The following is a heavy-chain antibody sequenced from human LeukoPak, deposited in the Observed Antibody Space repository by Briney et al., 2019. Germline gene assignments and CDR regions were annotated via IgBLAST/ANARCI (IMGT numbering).Heavy chain of an antibody. Sequence: GGSLRLSCPVSGITLSNYGMSWVRQAPGKGLEWVAGISGSGGGTNYADSVKGRFTISRDNPKNTLFLQMNNLRAEDTAVYFCAKRGVVIRVILVGFHKEAYYFDSWGQGALVTVSS. J-gene: IGHJ4*02. CDR1: GITLSNYG. CDR3: AKRGVVIRVILVGFHKEAYYFDS. CDR2: ISGSGGGT. D-gene: IGHD3-22*01. V-gene: IGHV3-23*01.